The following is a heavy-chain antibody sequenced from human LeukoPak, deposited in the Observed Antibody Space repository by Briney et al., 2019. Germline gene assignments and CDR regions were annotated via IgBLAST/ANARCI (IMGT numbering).Heavy chain of an antibody. CDR1: GFTVSSNY. Sequence: GGSLRLSCAASGFTVSSNYMSWVRQAPGKGLEWVSVIYSGGSTYYADSVKGRFTISRDNSKNTLYLQMNSLRAEDTAVYYCARASLFEELCYGMDVWGQGTTVTVSS. CDR3: ARASLFEELCYGMDV. D-gene: IGHD3-10*02. CDR2: IYSGGST. V-gene: IGHV3-66*01. J-gene: IGHJ6*02.